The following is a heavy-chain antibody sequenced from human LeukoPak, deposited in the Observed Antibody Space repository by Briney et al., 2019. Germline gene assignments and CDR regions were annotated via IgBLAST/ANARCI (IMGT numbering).Heavy chain of an antibody. Sequence: GGSLRFSCAASGFTFSSYSMNWVRQAPGKGLEWVSSISSSSSYIYYADSVKGRFTISRDNAKNSLYLQMNSLRAEDTAVYYCARSRIPEDYYYYYGMDVWGQGTTVTVSS. CDR3: ARSRIPEDYYYYYGMDV. CDR2: ISSSSSYI. V-gene: IGHV3-21*01. CDR1: GFTFSSYS. J-gene: IGHJ6*02. D-gene: IGHD1-14*01.